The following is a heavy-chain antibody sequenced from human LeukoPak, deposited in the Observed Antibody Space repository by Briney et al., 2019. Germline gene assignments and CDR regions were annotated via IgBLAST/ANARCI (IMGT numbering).Heavy chain of an antibody. CDR1: GFPFSNYS. D-gene: IGHD3-10*01. Sequence: GGSLTLPCAASGFPFSNYSMNWVRQAPGKGLELVSSMGVSSSYIYYADSLKGRFTISRDNAKNSLYLLMNSLRAEDTAVYYCARDIGFTVVRGAMIYYYAMDVWGQGTTVTISS. CDR2: MGVSSSYI. CDR3: ARDIGFTVVRGAMIYYYAMDV. J-gene: IGHJ6*02. V-gene: IGHV3-21*04.